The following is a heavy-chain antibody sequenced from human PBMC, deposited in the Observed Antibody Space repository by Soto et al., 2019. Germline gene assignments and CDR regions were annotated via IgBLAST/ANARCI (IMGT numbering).Heavy chain of an antibody. CDR1: GYTFTSYG. J-gene: IGHJ3*02. V-gene: IGHV1-2*04. D-gene: IGHD2-15*01. CDR2: INPNSGGT. CDR3: ARDPRSGGSRGAFDI. Sequence: ASVKVSCKASGYTFTSYGINWVRQAPGQGLEWMGWINPNSGGTNYAQKFQGWVTMTRDTSISTAYMELSRLRSDDTAVYYCARDPRSGGSRGAFDIWGQGTMVTVSS.